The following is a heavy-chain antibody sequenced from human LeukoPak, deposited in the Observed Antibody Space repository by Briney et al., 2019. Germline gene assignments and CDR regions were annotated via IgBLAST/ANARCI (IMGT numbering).Heavy chain of an antibody. CDR3: ARDHGDSHYYYYYYGMDV. CDR2: INHSGST. J-gene: IGHJ6*02. V-gene: IGHV4-34*01. D-gene: IGHD7-27*01. Sequence: SETLSLTCAVYGGSFSGYYWSWIRQPPGKGLEWIGEINHSGSTNYNPSLKSRVTISVDTSKNQFSLQLNSVTPEDTAVYYCARDHGDSHYYYYYYGMDVWGQGTTVTVSS. CDR1: GGSFSGYY.